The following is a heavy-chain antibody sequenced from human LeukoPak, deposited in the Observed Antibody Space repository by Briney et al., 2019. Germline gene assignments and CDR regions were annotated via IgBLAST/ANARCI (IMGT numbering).Heavy chain of an antibody. CDR3: AKGQDWFDP. CDR1: GFTFSSYG. J-gene: IGHJ5*02. Sequence: GGSLRLSCAVSGFTFSSYGMHWVRQAPGKGLEWVAVIWYDGSNKYHADSVRGRFTISRDNSKNTLYLLMNSLRAEDSAVYYCAKGQDWFDPWGQGTLVTVSS. CDR2: IWYDGSNK. V-gene: IGHV3-33*06.